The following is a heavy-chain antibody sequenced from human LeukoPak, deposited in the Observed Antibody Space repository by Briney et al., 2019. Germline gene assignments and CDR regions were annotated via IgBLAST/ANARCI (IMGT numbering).Heavy chain of an antibody. CDR1: GFTFSSYW. CDR2: INSDGSST. J-gene: IGHJ3*02. CDR3: ARDWVDYYDSSGYVDAFDI. Sequence: SGGSLRLSCAASGFTFSSYWMHWVRQAPGKGLVWVSRINSDGSSTSYADSVKGRFTISRDNAKNTLYLQMNSLRAEDTAVYYCARDWVDYYDSSGYVDAFDIWGQGAMVTVSS. D-gene: IGHD3-22*01. V-gene: IGHV3-74*01.